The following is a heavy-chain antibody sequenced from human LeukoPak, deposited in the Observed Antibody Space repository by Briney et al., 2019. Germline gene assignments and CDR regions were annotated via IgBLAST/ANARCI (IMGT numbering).Heavy chain of an antibody. D-gene: IGHD1-26*01. CDR1: GFTFSSYW. Sequence: WGSLRLSCAASGFTFSSYWMRGVRQAPGKGLVWVSRINSDGSSTSYADSVKGRFTISRDNAKNTLYLQMNSLRAEDTAVYYCARRYYAIDYWGQGTLVTLSS. J-gene: IGHJ4*02. V-gene: IGHV3-74*01. CDR3: ARRYYAIDY. CDR2: INSDGSST.